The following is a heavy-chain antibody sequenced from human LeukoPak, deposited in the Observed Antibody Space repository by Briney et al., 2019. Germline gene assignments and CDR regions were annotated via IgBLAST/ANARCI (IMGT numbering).Heavy chain of an antibody. CDR1: GFTFSSYA. J-gene: IGHJ3*02. D-gene: IGHD3-22*01. Sequence: GGSLRLSCAASGFTFSSYAMSWVRQAPGKGLEWVSAISGSGGSTYYADSVKGRLTISRDNSKNTLYLQMNSLRAEDTAVYYCAKDSGYTYYYDSSGFDALDIWGQGTMVTVSS. CDR3: AKDSGYTYYYDSSGFDALDI. V-gene: IGHV3-23*01. CDR2: ISGSGGST.